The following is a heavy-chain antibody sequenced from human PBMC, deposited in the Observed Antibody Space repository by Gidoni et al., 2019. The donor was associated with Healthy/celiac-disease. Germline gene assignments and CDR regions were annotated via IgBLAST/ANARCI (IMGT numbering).Heavy chain of an antibody. CDR2: IYSGGST. J-gene: IGHJ6*02. CDR1: GFTVCSHY. V-gene: IGHV3-66*01. Sequence: EVQLVESVGGFFQPGGSLRLSCAASGFTVCSHYISWVRQAPGKGLDWVSVIYSGGSTYDADSVKGRFNISRDNAKNTMYLQMNSLRAEDTAVYYCARDRWLLGSYYYYGMDVWGQGTTVTVSS. CDR3: ARDRWLLGSYYYYGMDV. D-gene: IGHD5-18*01.